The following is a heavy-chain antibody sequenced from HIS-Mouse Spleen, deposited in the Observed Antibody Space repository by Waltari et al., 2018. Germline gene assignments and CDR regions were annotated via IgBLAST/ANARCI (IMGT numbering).Heavy chain of an antibody. Sequence: EVQLVESGGGLVQPGGSRRISCAASGFTLMSYWMHWVRQAPGKGLVWVSRINSDGSSTSYADSVKGRFTISRDNAKNTLYLQMNSLRAEDTAVYYCARDLELDAFDIWGQGTMVTVSS. CDR2: INSDGSST. CDR3: ARDLELDAFDI. V-gene: IGHV3-74*01. D-gene: IGHD1-1*01. CDR1: GFTLMSYW. J-gene: IGHJ3*02.